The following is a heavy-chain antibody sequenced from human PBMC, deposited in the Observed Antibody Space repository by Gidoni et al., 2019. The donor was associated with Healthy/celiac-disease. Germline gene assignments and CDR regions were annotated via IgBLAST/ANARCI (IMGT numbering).Heavy chain of an antibody. Sequence: ELQLVESGGGLVKPGGSLSLSCAASGFTFSSYSMNWVRQAPGKGLGWCSSISSSSSYIYYADSVKGRFTISRDNAKNSLYLQMNSLRAEDTAVYYCARDRGDSYGMVGTYYFDYWGQGTLVTVSS. CDR1: GFTFSSYS. V-gene: IGHV3-21*01. J-gene: IGHJ4*02. D-gene: IGHD5-18*01. CDR2: ISSSSSYI. CDR3: ARDRGDSYGMVGTYYFDY.